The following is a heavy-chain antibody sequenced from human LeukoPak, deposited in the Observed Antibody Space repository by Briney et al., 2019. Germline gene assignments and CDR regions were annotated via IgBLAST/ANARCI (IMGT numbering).Heavy chain of an antibody. D-gene: IGHD2/OR15-2a*01. CDR2: IYYSGST. Sequence: SETLPLTCTVSGGSISSHYWSWIRQPPGKGLGWIGYIYYSGSTNYNPSLKSRVTISVDTSKNQFSLKLSSVTAADTAVYYCARATTTSFDWFDPCGQGTLVTVSS. J-gene: IGHJ5*02. V-gene: IGHV4-59*11. CDR1: GGSISSHY. CDR3: ARATTTSFDWFDP.